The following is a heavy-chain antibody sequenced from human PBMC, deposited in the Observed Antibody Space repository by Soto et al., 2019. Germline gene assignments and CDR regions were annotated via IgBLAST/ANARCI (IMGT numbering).Heavy chain of an antibody. D-gene: IGHD3-22*01. Sequence: PSETLSLTCAVSGGSISSTGYYWSWVRQLPGKGLEWIAYIHHGGSSYYNPSLKNRLTVSVDTSREQFSLKLMSVTAADTAVYYCAVSGYSWGYFDYWGQGTQVTVSS. V-gene: IGHV4-31*11. CDR2: IHHGGSS. CDR1: GGSISSTGYY. CDR3: AVSGYSWGYFDY. J-gene: IGHJ4*02.